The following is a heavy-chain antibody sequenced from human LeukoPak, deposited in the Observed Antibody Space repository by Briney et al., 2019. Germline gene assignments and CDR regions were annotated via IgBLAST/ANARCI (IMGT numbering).Heavy chain of an antibody. CDR2: TYHSGST. CDR3: ASSPTYYCSSTSCYQNAFDI. Sequence: KPSETLSLTCAVSGYSISSGYYWGWIRQPPGKGLEWIGSTYHSGSTYYNPPLKSRVTISVDTSKNQFSLKLSSVTAADTAVYYCASSPTYYCSSTSCYQNAFDIWGQGTMVTVSS. CDR1: GYSISSGYY. D-gene: IGHD2-2*01. V-gene: IGHV4-38-2*01. J-gene: IGHJ3*02.